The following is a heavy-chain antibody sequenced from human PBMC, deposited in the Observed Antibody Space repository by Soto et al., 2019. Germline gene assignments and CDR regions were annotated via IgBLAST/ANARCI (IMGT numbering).Heavy chain of an antibody. D-gene: IGHD3-22*01. CDR3: AAPGAYDSSGYLAY. Sequence: SVKVSCNASGGTFSCYAISRVRQAPGQGLEWMGGIIPIFGTANYAQKFQGRVTITAEESTSTAYMELSSLRSEETAVYYCAAPGAYDSSGYLAYWGQGTVVTFSS. CDR1: GGTFSCYA. CDR2: IIPIFGTA. J-gene: IGHJ4*02. V-gene: IGHV1-69*13.